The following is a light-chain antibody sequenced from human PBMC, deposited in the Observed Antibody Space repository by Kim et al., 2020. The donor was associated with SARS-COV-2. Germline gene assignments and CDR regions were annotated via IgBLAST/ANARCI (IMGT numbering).Light chain of an antibody. CDR1: QSVSSY. J-gene: IGKJ2*01. CDR2: DAS. CDR3: QRRSNWPPYT. Sequence: EIVLTQSPATLSLSPGERATLSCRASQSVSSYLAWYQQKPGQAPRLLIYDASNRATGIPARFSGSGSGTDFTLTISSLEPEDFAVYYCQRRSNWPPYTLGQGTSWRS. V-gene: IGKV3-11*01.